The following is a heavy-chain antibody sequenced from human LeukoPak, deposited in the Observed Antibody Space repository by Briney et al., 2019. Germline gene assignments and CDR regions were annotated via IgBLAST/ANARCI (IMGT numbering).Heavy chain of an antibody. V-gene: IGHV3-21*06. D-gene: IGHD6-13*01. CDR2: ISSSSIYI. Sequence: GSLRLSCAASGITFRSYSMNWVRQAPGKGLEWVSSISSSSIYIKYADSVRGRFTVSRDNTKDSLYLQMNSLRVEDTAVYYCATFGSNAAATPFDYWGQGSLVTVSS. CDR3: ATFGSNAAATPFDY. CDR1: GITFRSYS. J-gene: IGHJ4*02.